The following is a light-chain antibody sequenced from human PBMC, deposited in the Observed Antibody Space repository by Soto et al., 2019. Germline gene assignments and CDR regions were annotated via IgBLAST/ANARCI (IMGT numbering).Light chain of an antibody. Sequence: DIEMTQSPSTLSAFVGDRVTITCRASQSIGFRLAWYQQIPGKAPRLLIYDASRLDGGVPSRFSGSGSGTEFTLTISSLQPDDLATYYCQQYDIFPRTFGQGTKVDIK. CDR2: DAS. CDR3: QQYDIFPRT. CDR1: QSIGFR. V-gene: IGKV1-5*01. J-gene: IGKJ1*01.